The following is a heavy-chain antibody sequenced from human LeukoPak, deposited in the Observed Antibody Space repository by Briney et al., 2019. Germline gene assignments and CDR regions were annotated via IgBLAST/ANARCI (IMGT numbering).Heavy chain of an antibody. CDR1: GYSISSGYY. CDR3: ARGSNYYYSMDV. D-gene: IGHD3/OR15-3a*01. V-gene: IGHV4-38-2*01. J-gene: IGHJ6*04. CDR2: IYQSVTT. Sequence: SETLSLTCAASGYSISSGYYWCWIRPPPGEGLEWTGSIYQSVTTYYSPSLKSRVAISADTPKNQFSLTLTSVTAADMAVYYCARGSNYYYSMDVWGKGTSVTVSS.